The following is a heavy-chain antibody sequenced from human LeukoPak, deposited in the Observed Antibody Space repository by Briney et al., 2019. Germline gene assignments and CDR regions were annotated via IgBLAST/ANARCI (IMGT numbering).Heavy chain of an antibody. CDR2: IKSKTDGGTT. Sequence: PGGSLRLSCADSGFTFSNAWMRWVRQAPGKGLEWVGRIKSKTDGGTTDYAAPGKGRFAISRDDSKNTLYLQMNSLKTEDTAVYYCTRYIYGHFDSWGQGTLVTVSS. J-gene: IGHJ4*02. CDR3: TRYIYGHFDS. CDR1: GFTFSNAW. D-gene: IGHD5-18*01. V-gene: IGHV3-15*01.